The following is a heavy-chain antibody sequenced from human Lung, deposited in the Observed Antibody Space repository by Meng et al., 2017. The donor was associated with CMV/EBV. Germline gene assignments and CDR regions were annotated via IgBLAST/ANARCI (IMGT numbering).Heavy chain of an antibody. CDR2: ISSGGTTI. J-gene: IGHJ4*02. CDR1: GFSFSSFE. V-gene: IGHV3-48*03. CDR3: ARKFSSSGLY. Sequence: GGSXRLXCEVSGFSFSSFEMNWVRQAPGKGLEWIAHISSGGTTINYADSVKGRFTISRDNANNSLFLQMNSLRVEDTAVYYCARKFSSSGLYWGQGTVVTVDS. D-gene: IGHD6-6*01.